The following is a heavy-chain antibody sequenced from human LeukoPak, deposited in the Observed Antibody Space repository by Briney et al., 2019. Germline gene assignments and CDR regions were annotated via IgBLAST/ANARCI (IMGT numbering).Heavy chain of an antibody. CDR3: ARGMSGYTEDPFDI. Sequence: GASVKVSCKASGYTFTSYSINWVRQAPGQGLEWMAWISGHNGNTNYAQKFHGRVTLTRDTSTGTAYMELRSLRSDDTAVYFCARGMSGYTEDPFDIWGQGTVVTVSS. CDR2: ISGHNGNT. J-gene: IGHJ3*02. D-gene: IGHD2-2*02. V-gene: IGHV1-18*01. CDR1: GYTFTSYS.